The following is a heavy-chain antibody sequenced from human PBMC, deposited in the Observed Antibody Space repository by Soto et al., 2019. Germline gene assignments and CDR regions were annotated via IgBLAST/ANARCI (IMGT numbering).Heavy chain of an antibody. CDR2: IIPIFETT. D-gene: IGHD3-3*01. Sequence: QVQLVQSGAEVKQPGSSVKVSCKASGGSFRNYVFSWVRQAPGQGLEWMGGIIPIFETTRYAQKFQGRVTITADESTSTAYMELSSLRSEDTAVYYCVRAQRSLEWLCSFDYWGQGTLVTVSS. J-gene: IGHJ4*02. CDR1: GGSFRNYV. V-gene: IGHV1-69*01. CDR3: VRAQRSLEWLCSFDY.